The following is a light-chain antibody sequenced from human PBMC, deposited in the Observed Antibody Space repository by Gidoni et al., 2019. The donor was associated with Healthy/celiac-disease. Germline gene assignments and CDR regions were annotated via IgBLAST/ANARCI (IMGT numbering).Light chain of an antibody. CDR2: EVS. CDR1: SSDVGGYNY. CDR3: SSYTSSSTPVV. Sequence: QSALTQPASVSGSPGQSITIPCTGTSSDVGGYNYVSWYQQHPGKAPKLMIYEVSNRPSGVSNRFSGSKSGNTASLTISGLQAEDEADYYCSSYTSSSTPVVFGGGTKLTAL. J-gene: IGLJ2*01. V-gene: IGLV2-14*01.